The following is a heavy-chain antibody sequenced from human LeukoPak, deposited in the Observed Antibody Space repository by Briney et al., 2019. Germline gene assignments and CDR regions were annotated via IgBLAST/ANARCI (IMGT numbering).Heavy chain of an antibody. CDR1: GYSFTTYW. CDR2: IYPDDSDT. V-gene: IGHV5-51*01. Sequence: GESLKISCKGSGYSFTTYWIGWVRQMPGKGLEWMGIIYPDDSDTRYSPSFQGQVTISAGKSISTAYLQWSSLKASDTAMYYCARLPTVTSNRIHDGMDVWGQGTTVTVSS. J-gene: IGHJ6*02. CDR3: ARLPTVTSNRIHDGMDV. D-gene: IGHD4-17*01.